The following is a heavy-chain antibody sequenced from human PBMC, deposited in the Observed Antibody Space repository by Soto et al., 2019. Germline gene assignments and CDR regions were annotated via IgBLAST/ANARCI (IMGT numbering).Heavy chain of an antibody. D-gene: IGHD4-17*01. J-gene: IGHJ6*02. CDR3: ARGEGVYAVTPKNGMDV. CDR1: GVTFISYA. Sequence: QVQLVQSGAEVKKPGSSVKVSCKASGVTFISYAISWLRQAPGQGLEWMGGIIPIFGTANYAQKFQGRGTITADESTSTAYMELSSLRSEETAVYYCARGEGVYAVTPKNGMDVWGQGTTVTVSS. CDR2: IIPIFGTA. V-gene: IGHV1-69*01.